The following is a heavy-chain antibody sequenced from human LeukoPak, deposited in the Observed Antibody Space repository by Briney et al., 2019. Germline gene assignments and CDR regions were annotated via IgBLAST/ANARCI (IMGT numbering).Heavy chain of an antibody. Sequence: PGGSLRLSCAAPGFTFDDYAMHWVRQAPGKGLEWVSGISWNSGSIDYADSVKGRFTISRDNAKNSLYLQMNSLRAEDTALYYCAKDMGERVALDYWGQGTLVTVSS. CDR2: ISWNSGSI. D-gene: IGHD5-12*01. CDR1: GFTFDDYA. J-gene: IGHJ4*02. V-gene: IGHV3-9*01. CDR3: AKDMGERVALDY.